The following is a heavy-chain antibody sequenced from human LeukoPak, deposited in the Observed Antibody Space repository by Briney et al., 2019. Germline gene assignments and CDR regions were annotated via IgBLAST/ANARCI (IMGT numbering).Heavy chain of an antibody. J-gene: IGHJ3*02. Sequence: GGSLRLSCAASGFTFSSYWMSWVRQAPGKGLEWVANIKQDGSEKYYVDSVKGRFTISRDNAKNSLYLQMNSLRAEDTAVYYCARDSGGNFFDSHEVDAFDIWGQGTMVTVSS. CDR1: GFTFSSYW. D-gene: IGHD4-23*01. CDR3: ARDSGGNFFDSHEVDAFDI. V-gene: IGHV3-7*01. CDR2: IKQDGSEK.